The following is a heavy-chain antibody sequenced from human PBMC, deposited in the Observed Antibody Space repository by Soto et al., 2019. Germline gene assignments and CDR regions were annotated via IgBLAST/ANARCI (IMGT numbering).Heavy chain of an antibody. CDR3: AGGHCFSSSCSYLDL. J-gene: IGHJ2*01. CDR2: IYYSGTT. CDR1: GGSIDSDGSY. Sequence: QVQLQESGPGLVKPSQTLSLTCTVSGGSIDSDGSYWSWIRQSPGEGLEWLGYIYYSGTTYYNPSLKSRVSIPLDTSKHPCSRKLSSVTAADTAIYYCAGGHCFSSSCSYLDLWGRGTLVTVSS. D-gene: IGHD2-2*01. V-gene: IGHV4-31*03.